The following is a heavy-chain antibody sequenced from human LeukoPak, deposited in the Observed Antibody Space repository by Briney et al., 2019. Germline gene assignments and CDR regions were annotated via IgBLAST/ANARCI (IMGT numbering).Heavy chain of an antibody. J-gene: IGHJ4*02. CDR2: IIPIFGTA. V-gene: IGHV1-69*06. CDR1: GGTFSSYA. Sequence: GASVKVSCKASGGTFSSYAISWVRQAPGQGLEWMGGIIPIFGTANYAQKFQGRVTITADKSTSTAYMELSSLRSEDTAVYYCARMRWLQFPYYFDYWGQGTLVTVSS. D-gene: IGHD5-24*01. CDR3: ARMRWLQFPYYFDY.